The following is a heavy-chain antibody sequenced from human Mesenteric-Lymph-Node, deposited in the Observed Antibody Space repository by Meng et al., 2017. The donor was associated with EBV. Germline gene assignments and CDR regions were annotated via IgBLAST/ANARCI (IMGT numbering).Heavy chain of an antibody. Sequence: QVQRQESGPGLVKPSQTLSLTCTLSGGYISRCGYYWSWIRQPPGKGLEWIGYIYYSGDTYYNPSLKSRVSMSMDTSKNQFSLKLSSVTAADTAVYYCAREIYCTSASCPFDYWGQGTLVTVSS. CDR2: IYYSGDT. CDR3: AREIYCTSASCPFDY. CDR1: GGYISRCGYY. J-gene: IGHJ4*02. V-gene: IGHV4-30-4*01. D-gene: IGHD2-2*01.